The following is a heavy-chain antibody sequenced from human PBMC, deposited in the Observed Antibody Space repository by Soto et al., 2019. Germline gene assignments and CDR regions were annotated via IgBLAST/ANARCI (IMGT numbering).Heavy chain of an antibody. V-gene: IGHV2-5*02. J-gene: IGHJ5*02. D-gene: IGHD3-10*01. CDR2: IYWDDDK. Sequence: QITLKESGPTLVKPTQTLTLTCTFSGFSLSTSGVGVGWIRQPPGKALEWLALIYWDDDKRYSPYLKSRLTITKDTSKNQVVLTMTNMDPVDTATYYCAHRRGYYGLDWFDPWGQGTLVTVSS. CDR3: AHRRGYYGLDWFDP. CDR1: GFSLSTSGVG.